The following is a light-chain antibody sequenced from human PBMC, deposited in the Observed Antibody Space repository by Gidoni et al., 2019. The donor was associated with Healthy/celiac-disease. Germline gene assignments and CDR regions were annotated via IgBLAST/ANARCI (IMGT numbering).Light chain of an antibody. CDR1: QRVSSSY. CDR3: QQYGSSPWT. CDR2: GAS. Sequence: EIVLTQSPGTLSLSPGARATLSCRASQRVSSSYLAWYQQKPGQAPRLLIYGASSRATGIPDRFSGSGSGTDCTLTISRLEPEDCAVYYCQQYGSSPWTFGQXTKVEIK. V-gene: IGKV3-20*01. J-gene: IGKJ1*01.